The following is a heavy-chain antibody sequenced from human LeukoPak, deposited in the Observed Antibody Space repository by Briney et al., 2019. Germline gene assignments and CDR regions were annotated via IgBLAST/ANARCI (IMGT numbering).Heavy chain of an antibody. D-gene: IGHD6-6*01. CDR2: IWYDGSNK. V-gene: IGHV3-33*01. Sequence: GGSLRLSCAASGFSFSSYGMHWVRQAPGKGLEWVAVIWYDGSNKYYADSVKGRFTISRDNSKNTPYLQMNSLRAEDTAVYYCARGISSIADNDFDYWGQGTLVTVSS. CDR3: ARGISSIADNDFDY. J-gene: IGHJ4*02. CDR1: GFSFSSYG.